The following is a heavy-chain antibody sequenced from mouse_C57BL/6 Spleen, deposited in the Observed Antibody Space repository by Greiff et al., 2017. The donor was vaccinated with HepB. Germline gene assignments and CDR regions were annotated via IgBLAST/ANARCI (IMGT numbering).Heavy chain of an antibody. CDR3: ARRLLLRPYYYAMDY. D-gene: IGHD1-1*01. CDR1: GFNIKDYY. CDR2: IDPEDGET. V-gene: IGHV14-2*01. Sequence: EVQLQHSGAELVKPGASVKLSCTASGFNIKDYYMHWVKQRTEQGLEWIGRIDPEDGETKYAPKFQGKATITADTSSNTAYLQLSSLTSEDTAVYYCARRLLLRPYYYAMDYWGQGTSVTVSS. J-gene: IGHJ4*01.